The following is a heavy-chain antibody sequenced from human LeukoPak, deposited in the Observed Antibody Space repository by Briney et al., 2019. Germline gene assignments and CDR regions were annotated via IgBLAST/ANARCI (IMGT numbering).Heavy chain of an antibody. CDR3: AKASRWGLWTLDF. J-gene: IGHJ4*02. Sequence: ASVKVSCKASGYTFTGYYMHWVRQAPGQGLEWMGWINPDNGGTDYAQKFQGRVTMTRDMSISTAYMELSRLRSEDTAVYYCAKASRWGLWTLDFWGQGTLVTVSS. D-gene: IGHD1-26*01. CDR2: INPDNGGT. V-gene: IGHV1-2*02. CDR1: GYTFTGYY.